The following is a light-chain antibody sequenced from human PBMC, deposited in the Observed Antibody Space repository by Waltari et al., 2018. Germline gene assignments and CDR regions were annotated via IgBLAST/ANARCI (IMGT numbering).Light chain of an antibody. Sequence: DIQMTQSPSSLSASVGNTVTITCRASQGISNYLNWFQQKPGKAPKLLIYAATTLQSGIPARFSGSGSGTEFTLTISSLQPEDFAAYYCLQHNSYPFSFGQGTKVEIK. CDR1: QGISNY. J-gene: IGKJ2*03. CDR3: LQHNSYPFS. V-gene: IGKV1-17*01. CDR2: AAT.